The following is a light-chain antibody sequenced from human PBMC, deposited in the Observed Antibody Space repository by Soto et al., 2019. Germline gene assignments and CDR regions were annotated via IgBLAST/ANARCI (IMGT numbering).Light chain of an antibody. CDR1: QGISSA. J-gene: IGKJ4*01. V-gene: IGKV1-13*02. CDR3: QQFNTYPLLT. Sequence: AIQLTQSPSSLSASVGDRVTITCRASQGISSALAWYQQKPGKAPKLLISDASSLESGLPSRFSGSGSGTDFTLTISSLQPEDFAAYYCQQFNTYPLLTFGGGTKVEIK. CDR2: DAS.